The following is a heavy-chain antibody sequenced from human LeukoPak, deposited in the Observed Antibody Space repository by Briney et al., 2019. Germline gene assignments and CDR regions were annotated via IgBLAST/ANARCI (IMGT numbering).Heavy chain of an antibody. CDR2: IYYSGST. D-gene: IGHD6-6*01. CDR3: ARVPIDSSSSYYYYYYMDV. CDR1: GGSIISYY. Sequence: SETLSLTCTVSGGSIISYYWSWIRQPPGKGLEWIGYIYYSGSTNYNPSLKSRVTISADTSKNQFSLKLSSVTAADTAVYYCARVPIDSSSSYYYYYYMDVWGKGTTVTVSS. V-gene: IGHV4-59*01. J-gene: IGHJ6*03.